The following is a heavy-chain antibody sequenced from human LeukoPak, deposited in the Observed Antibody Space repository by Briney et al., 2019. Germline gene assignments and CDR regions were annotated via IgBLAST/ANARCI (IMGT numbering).Heavy chain of an antibody. D-gene: IGHD3-10*01. CDR2: ISWNSGSI. J-gene: IGHJ5*02. Sequence: GGSLRLSCAASGFTFDDYAMHWVRQAPGKGLEWVSGISWNSGSIGYADSVKGRFTISRDNAKNSLYLQMNSLRAEDTALYYCAKDRGFGELTNWFDPWGQGTLVTVSS. V-gene: IGHV3-9*01. CDR1: GFTFDDYA. CDR3: AKDRGFGELTNWFDP.